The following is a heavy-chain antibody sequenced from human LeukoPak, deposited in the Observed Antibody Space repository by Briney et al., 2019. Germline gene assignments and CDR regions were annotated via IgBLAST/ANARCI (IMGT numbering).Heavy chain of an antibody. D-gene: IGHD3-22*01. CDR1: GGSISSYY. CDR3: AATYYYDSSGYKGWFDP. CDR2: IYYSGST. V-gene: IGHV4-59*01. Sequence: SETLSLTCTVSGGSISSYYWSWIRQPPGKGLEWIGYIYYSGSTNYNPSLKSRVTISVDTSKNQFSLKLSSVTAAGTAVYYCAATYYYDSSGYKGWFDPWGQGTLVTVSS. J-gene: IGHJ5*02.